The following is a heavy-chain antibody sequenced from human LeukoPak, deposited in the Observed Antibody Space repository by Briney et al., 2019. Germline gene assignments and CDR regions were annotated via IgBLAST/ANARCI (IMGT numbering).Heavy chain of an antibody. CDR3: ASQYYYGSGSPDY. Sequence: GESLKISCKGSGYSFTSYWISWVRQMPGKGLEWMGRIDPSDSYTNYSPSFQSHVTISADKSISTAYLQWSSLKASDTAMYYCASQYYYGSGSPDYWGQGTLVTVSS. CDR2: IDPSDSYT. J-gene: IGHJ4*02. CDR1: GYSFTSYW. V-gene: IGHV5-10-1*01. D-gene: IGHD3-10*01.